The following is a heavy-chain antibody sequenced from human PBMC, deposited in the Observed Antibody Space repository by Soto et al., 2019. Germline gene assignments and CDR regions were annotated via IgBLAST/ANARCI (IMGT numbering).Heavy chain of an antibody. CDR3: ARVGLLWFGELLGLDY. Sequence: EVQLVESGGGLVQPGGSLRLSCAASGFTFSSYSMNWVRQAPGKGLEWVSYISSSSSTIYYADSVKGRFTISRDNAKNSLYRQMNRLRDEDTAVYYCARVGLLWFGELLGLDYWGQGTLVTVSS. V-gene: IGHV3-48*02. J-gene: IGHJ4*02. CDR2: ISSSSSTI. CDR1: GFTFSSYS. D-gene: IGHD3-10*01.